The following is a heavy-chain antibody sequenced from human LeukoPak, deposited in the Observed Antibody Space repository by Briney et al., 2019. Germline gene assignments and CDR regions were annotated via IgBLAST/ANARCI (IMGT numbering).Heavy chain of an antibody. CDR1: GGSFSGYY. J-gene: IGHJ4*02. D-gene: IGHD3-10*01. CDR3: ARPARYYYGSGSLDY. CDR2: INHSGST. V-gene: IGHV4-34*01. Sequence: SETLSLTCAVYGGSFSGYYWSWIRQPPGKGLEWIGEINHSGSTNYNPSLKSRVTISVDTSKNQFSLKLSSVTAADTAVYYCARPARYYYGSGSLDYWGQGTLVTVSS.